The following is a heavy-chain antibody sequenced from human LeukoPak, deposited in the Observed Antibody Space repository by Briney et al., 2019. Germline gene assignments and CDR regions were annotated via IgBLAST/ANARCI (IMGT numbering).Heavy chain of an antibody. J-gene: IGHJ5*02. D-gene: IGHD6-13*01. CDR3: AKSRSSSWYRGTVGFDP. Sequence: PGGSLRLSCAASGFTFSNYVMSWVRQAPGKGLEWVSVIGGSDGVTYYADSVKGRFSISRDNSKNTVYLQMNSLRAEDTAVYYCAKSRSSSWYRGTVGFDPWGQGTLVTVSS. CDR1: GFTFSNYV. V-gene: IGHV3-23*01. CDR2: IGGSDGVT.